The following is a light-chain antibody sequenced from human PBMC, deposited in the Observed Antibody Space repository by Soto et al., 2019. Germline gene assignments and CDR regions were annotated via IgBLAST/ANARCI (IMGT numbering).Light chain of an antibody. Sequence: DIQMTQSPSTLSASVGDRVTITCRASQSISVWLAWFQQKPGNAPKLLIYKASTLDSGVPSRFSGSGSGTEFPLTISSLQPDDSATYYFQQYNNRWTFGQGTKVEI. CDR3: QQYNNRWT. J-gene: IGKJ1*01. CDR2: KAS. V-gene: IGKV1-5*03. CDR1: QSISVW.